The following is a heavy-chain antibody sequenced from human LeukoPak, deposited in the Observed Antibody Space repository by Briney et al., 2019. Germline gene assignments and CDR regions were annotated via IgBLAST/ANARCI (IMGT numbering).Heavy chain of an antibody. V-gene: IGHV3-23*01. CDR2: TSASVYTT. Sequence: GGSLRLSCAASGFSFNTYAMHWVRRAPGKGLEWGSSTSASVYTTHYADSVKGRFTISRDNFKNALHLQMNSLRAEDTALYFCAKRDNSGSYYFDYWGQGTLVTVSS. J-gene: IGHJ4*02. D-gene: IGHD6-19*01. CDR3: AKRDNSGSYYFDY. CDR1: GFSFNTYA.